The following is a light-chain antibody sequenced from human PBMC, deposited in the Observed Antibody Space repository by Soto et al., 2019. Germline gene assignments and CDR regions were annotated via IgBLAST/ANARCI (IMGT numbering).Light chain of an antibody. CDR3: QQYNNWPFS. V-gene: IGKV3-15*01. CDR1: QSVISN. J-gene: IGKJ5*01. Sequence: EIFVTQSPAILSVSPGESVTLSCRASQSVISNLAWYQQKLGQAPRLLIYGASTRATGVPARFSGSGSGTEFTLTISGLQSEDFALYFCQQYNNWPFSFGQGTRLEIK. CDR2: GAS.